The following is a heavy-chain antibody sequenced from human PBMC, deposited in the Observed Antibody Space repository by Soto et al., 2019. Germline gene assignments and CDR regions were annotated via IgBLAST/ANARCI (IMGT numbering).Heavy chain of an antibody. CDR2: MYYSGST. D-gene: IGHD3-22*01. V-gene: IGHV4-61*01. CDR1: GGSISSSSYY. Sequence: SETLSLTCTASGGSISSSSYYWSWIRQPPGKGLEWIGYMYYSGSTNYNPSLKSRVTISVDTSKNQFSLKLSSVTAADTAVYYCARGLNYYDSSASGYWGQGTLVTVSS. J-gene: IGHJ4*02. CDR3: ARGLNYYDSSASGY.